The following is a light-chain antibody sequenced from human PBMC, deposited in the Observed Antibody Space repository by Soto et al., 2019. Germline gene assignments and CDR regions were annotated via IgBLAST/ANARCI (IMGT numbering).Light chain of an antibody. V-gene: IGLV2-23*02. CDR3: CSYAGSSPFV. CDR1: SSDVGSYNL. J-gene: IGLJ1*01. Sequence: LTQPASVSGSPGQSITISCTGTSSDVGSYNLVSWYQQHPGKAPKLMIYEVSKRPSGVSNRFSGSKSGNTASLTISGLQAEDEADYYCCSYAGSSPFVFGTGTKVTVL. CDR2: EVS.